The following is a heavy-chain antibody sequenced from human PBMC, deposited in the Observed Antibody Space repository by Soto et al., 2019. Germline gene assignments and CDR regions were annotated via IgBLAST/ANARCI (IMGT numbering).Heavy chain of an antibody. D-gene: IGHD2-21*01. CDR3: TSHVADY. CDR2: IRSKANNYAT. J-gene: IGHJ4*02. CDR1: GFTFSASA. Sequence: EVQLVESGGGLVQPGGSLKLSCAASGFTFSASAMHWVRQASGKGLEWVGRIRSKANNYATAYAASVTGRFTISRDESKNTAYLQMDSLKTEDTAVYYCTSHVADYWGQGTLVTVSS. V-gene: IGHV3-73*01.